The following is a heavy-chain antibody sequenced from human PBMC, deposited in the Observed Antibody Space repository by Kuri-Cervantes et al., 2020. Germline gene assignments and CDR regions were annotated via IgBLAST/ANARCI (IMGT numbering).Heavy chain of an antibody. J-gene: IGHJ4*02. CDR2: INHSGST. CDR3: ARGLIHAAGYGYFDY. D-gene: IGHD3-9*01. Sequence: GSLRLPCAVYGGSFSGYYWSWIRQPPGKGLEWIGEINHSGSTNYNPSLKSRVTISLDTSKNQFSLKLSSATAADTAVYYCARGLIHAAGYGYFDYWGQGSLVTVSS. CDR1: GGSFSGYY. V-gene: IGHV4-34*01.